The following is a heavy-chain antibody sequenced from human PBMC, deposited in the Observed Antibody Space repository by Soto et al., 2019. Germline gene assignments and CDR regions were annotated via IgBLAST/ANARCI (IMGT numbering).Heavy chain of an antibody. CDR1: GYTFTSYG. CDR3: ARGGTTTRGTTGPLYYYYGMDV. CDR2: ISAYNGNT. D-gene: IGHD1-1*01. V-gene: IGHV1-18*04. Sequence: ASVKVSCKASGYTFTSYGISWVRQAPGQGLEWMGWISAYNGNTNYAQKLQGRVTMTTDTSTSTAYMELRSLRSEDTAVYYCARGGTTTRGTTGPLYYYYGMDVWGQGTTVTVSS. J-gene: IGHJ6*02.